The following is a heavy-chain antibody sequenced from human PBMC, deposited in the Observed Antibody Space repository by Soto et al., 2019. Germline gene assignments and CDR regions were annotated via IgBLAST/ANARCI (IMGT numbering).Heavy chain of an antibody. CDR1: GGSFSGYY. Sequence: SETLSLTCAVYGGSFSGYYWSWIRQPPGKGLEWIGEINHSGSTNYNPSLKSRVTISVDTSKNQFSLKLSSVTAADTAVYYCAFCWVVAATPIISDYWGQGSLVTVSS. J-gene: IGHJ4*02. V-gene: IGHV4-34*01. CDR3: AFCWVVAATPIISDY. CDR2: INHSGST. D-gene: IGHD2-15*01.